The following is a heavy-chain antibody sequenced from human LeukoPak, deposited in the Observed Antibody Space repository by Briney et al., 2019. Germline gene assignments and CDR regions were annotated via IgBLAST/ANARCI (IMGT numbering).Heavy chain of an antibody. CDR3: VIWSVDLNQ. D-gene: IGHD3/OR15-3a*01. Sequence: PGGSLRLSCAASGFTLRNSWASWIRQAPGKGLEWVAHTNEGGSDIYYVDSVKGRFTISRDNVKGSIYLQMNSLRVEDAAVYYCVIWSVDLNQWGQGTLVTVSS. J-gene: IGHJ4*02. CDR2: TNEGGSDI. V-gene: IGHV3-7*03. CDR1: GFTLRNSW.